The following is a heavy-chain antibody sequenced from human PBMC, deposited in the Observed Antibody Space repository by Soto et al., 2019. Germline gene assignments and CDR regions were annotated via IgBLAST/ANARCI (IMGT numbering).Heavy chain of an antibody. CDR3: ATAGRYCNTSCCPRLKDNWFDP. CDR2: ISVTGGNT. D-gene: IGHD2-15*01. V-gene: IGHV3-23*01. CDR1: GFTFSSYA. Sequence: EVQLLESGGTLVQPGGSLKLSCAASGFTFSSYAMTWFRQAPGKGLEWVSIISVTGGNTYYADSVKGRFTIFRDNSKNTLSLQMNCLSVDDTAVYYCATAGRYCNTSCCPRLKDNWFDPWGQGALGTVSS. J-gene: IGHJ5*02.